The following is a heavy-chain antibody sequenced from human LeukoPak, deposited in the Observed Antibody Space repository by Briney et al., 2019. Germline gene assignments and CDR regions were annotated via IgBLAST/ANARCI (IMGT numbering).Heavy chain of an antibody. V-gene: IGHV1-8*01. CDR2: MNPNSGNT. CDR1: GYTFTSYD. CDR3: ARGPLRRRSGGGNWFDP. D-gene: IGHD2-15*01. J-gene: IGHJ5*02. Sequence: ASVKVSCKASGYTFTSYDINWVRQATGQGLEWMGWMNPNSGNTGYAQKFQGRVTMTRNPSISTAYMELSSLRSEDTAVYYCARGPLRRRSGGGNWFDPWGQGTLVTVSS.